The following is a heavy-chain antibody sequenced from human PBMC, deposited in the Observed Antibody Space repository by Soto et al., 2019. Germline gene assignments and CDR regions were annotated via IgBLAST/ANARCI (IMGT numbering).Heavy chain of an antibody. J-gene: IGHJ5*02. D-gene: IGHD2-2*03. Sequence: PGGSLRLSCAASGFTFSTYWMHWIRQVPGEGLEWVSRINSDASHTYYADSVKGRFTISRDNAKNTLHLEMNSLRAEDTAVYYCVRDGYCITTSCYGNWFDPWGQGTLVTVSS. CDR3: VRDGYCITTSCYGNWFDP. CDR1: GFTFSTYW. V-gene: IGHV3-74*01. CDR2: INSDASHT.